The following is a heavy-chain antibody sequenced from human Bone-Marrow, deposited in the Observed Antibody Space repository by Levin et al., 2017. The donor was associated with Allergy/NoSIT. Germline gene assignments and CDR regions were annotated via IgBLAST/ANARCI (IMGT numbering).Heavy chain of an antibody. Sequence: GESLKISCAASGFTLSSFAMSGVRQAPGKGLEWVSAVSASGLTSYYADSVKGRFTISRDTAKNTLYLQMHSLRAEDTAVYYCTRVTLTNFLDVFDLWGQGTLVTVSS. V-gene: IGHV3-23*01. CDR3: TRVTLTNFLDVFDL. CDR1: GFTLSSFA. D-gene: IGHD3-9*01. J-gene: IGHJ3*01. CDR2: VSASGLTS.